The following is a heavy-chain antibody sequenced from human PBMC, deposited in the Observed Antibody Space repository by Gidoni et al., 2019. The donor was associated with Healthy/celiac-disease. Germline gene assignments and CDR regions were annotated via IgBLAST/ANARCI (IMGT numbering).Heavy chain of an antibody. Sequence: EVQLVESGGGLVQPGGSLRLSCAASGFTFTSYWMHWVRQAQGKGRVWVARINSDGSSTSYADSVKGRFTISRDNAKNTLYLQMNSLRAEDTAVYYCAREISIFGVVRTTNWFDPWGQGTLVTVSS. CDR1: GFTFTSYW. V-gene: IGHV3-74*01. J-gene: IGHJ5*02. CDR2: INSDGSST. CDR3: AREISIFGVVRTTNWFDP. D-gene: IGHD3-3*01.